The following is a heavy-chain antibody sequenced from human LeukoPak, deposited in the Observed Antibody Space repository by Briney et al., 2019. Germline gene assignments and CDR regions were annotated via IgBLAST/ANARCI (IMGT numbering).Heavy chain of an antibody. V-gene: IGHV1-2*06. Sequence: ASVKVSCKASGYTFTSNYIHWVRQAPGQGLEWMGRINPNSGGTNYAQKFQGRVTMTRDTSISTAYMELSRLTYDDTAVFYCASENFDPWGQGTLVTVSS. J-gene: IGHJ5*02. CDR3: ASENFDP. CDR2: INPNSGGT. CDR1: GYTFTSNY.